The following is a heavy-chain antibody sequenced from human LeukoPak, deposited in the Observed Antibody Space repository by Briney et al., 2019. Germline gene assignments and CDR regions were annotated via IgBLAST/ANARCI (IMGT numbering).Heavy chain of an antibody. CDR1: GGSISSSSYY. J-gene: IGHJ4*02. V-gene: IGHV4-39*01. CDR2: IYYSGST. D-gene: IGHD3-22*01. CDR3: VSLYYYDSSGYPRSFD. Sequence: SETLSLTCTVSGGSISSSSYYWGWIRQPPGKGLEWIGSIYYSGSTYYNPSLESRVTISVDTSKNQFSLKLSSVTAADTAVYYCVSLYYYDSSGYPRSFDWGQGTLVTVSS.